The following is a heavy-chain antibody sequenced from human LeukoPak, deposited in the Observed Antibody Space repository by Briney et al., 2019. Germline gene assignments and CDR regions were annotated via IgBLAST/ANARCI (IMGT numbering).Heavy chain of an antibody. J-gene: IGHJ5*02. CDR1: GFTFKLSA. CDR3: ARDRGPYVGIDNNLFDP. D-gene: IGHD3-10*02. CDR2: IGGTGDNT. V-gene: IGHV3-23*01. Sequence: GGSRKLSCLASGFTFKLSAMTWVRQAPGKGLEWVSAIGGTGDNTYYADSVKGRFTISRDNSRNTLYLQMDSLRAEDTATYYCARDRGPYVGIDNNLFDPWGQGTLVIVSS.